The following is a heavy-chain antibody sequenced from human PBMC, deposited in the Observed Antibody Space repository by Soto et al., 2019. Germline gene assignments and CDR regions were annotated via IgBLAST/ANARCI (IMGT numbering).Heavy chain of an antibody. CDR3: ARDKSTGFDYYYMDV. Sequence: GGSLRLSCATSGFTFSAYSMNRVRQAPGKGLEWVSYISGSSSTIYYEDSVKGRFTSSRDNAKNSLYLEMNSLRAEDTAVYYCARDKSTGFDYYYMDVWGRGTTVNVSS. J-gene: IGHJ6*03. V-gene: IGHV3-48*01. CDR2: ISGSSSTI. D-gene: IGHD2-8*02. CDR1: GFTFSAYS.